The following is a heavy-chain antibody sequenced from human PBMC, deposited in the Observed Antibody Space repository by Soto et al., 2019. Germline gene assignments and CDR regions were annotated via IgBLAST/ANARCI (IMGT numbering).Heavy chain of an antibody. Sequence: QVQLVESGGGVVQPGRSLRLSCVASGFTFSSYGMHWVRQAPGKGLEWEAIISYDGSNTYYADSVKGRFTISRDNSKNTLYLQMNSLRAEATSVYYCAKEGGLSGSYYISSSYYFDYWGQGTLVTVSS. CDR3: AKEGGLSGSYYISSSYYFDY. CDR2: ISYDGSNT. J-gene: IGHJ4*02. V-gene: IGHV3-30*18. D-gene: IGHD1-26*01. CDR1: GFTFSSYG.